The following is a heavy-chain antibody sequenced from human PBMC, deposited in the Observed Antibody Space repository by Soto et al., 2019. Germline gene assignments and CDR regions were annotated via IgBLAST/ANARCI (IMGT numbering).Heavy chain of an antibody. CDR2: IVVGSGDT. CDR1: GFTFVNSA. CDR3: AATITAAVGTGHYYGLDV. V-gene: IGHV1-58*02. Sequence: SVKVSCKTSGFTFVNSAIQWVRQARGQRLEWVGWIVVGSGDTNSAQKFQKRVTISSDTSTGTAYIEVSSLGSEDTAVYYCAATITAAVGTGHYYGLDVWGQGTTVTVSS. D-gene: IGHD6-13*01. J-gene: IGHJ6*02.